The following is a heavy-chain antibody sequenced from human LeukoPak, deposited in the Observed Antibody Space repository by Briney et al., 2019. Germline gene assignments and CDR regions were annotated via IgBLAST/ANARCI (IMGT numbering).Heavy chain of an antibody. CDR3: ARKRDITMVRGVINGWYFDL. Sequence: SETLSLTCTVSGGSIRSSSYYWGWIRQPPGKGLEWIGSIYYSGSTYYNPSLKSRVTISVDTSKNQFSLKLSSVTAADTAVHYCARKRDITMVRGVINGWYFDLWGRGTLVTVSS. V-gene: IGHV4-39*07. CDR1: GGSIRSSSYY. D-gene: IGHD3-10*01. J-gene: IGHJ2*01. CDR2: IYYSGST.